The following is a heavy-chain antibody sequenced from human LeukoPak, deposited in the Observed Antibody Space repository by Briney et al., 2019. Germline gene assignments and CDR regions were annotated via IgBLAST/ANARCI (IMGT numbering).Heavy chain of an antibody. V-gene: IGHV4-34*01. Sequence: SETLSHTCAVYGGSFSGYYWSWIRQPPGKGLEWIGEINHSGSTNYNPSLKSRVTISVDTSKNQFSLKLSSVTAADTAVYYCARGRYYYGSGSYYNGWGQGTLVTVSS. CDR2: INHSGST. D-gene: IGHD3-10*01. CDR3: ARGRYYYGSGSYYNG. J-gene: IGHJ4*02. CDR1: GGSFSGYY.